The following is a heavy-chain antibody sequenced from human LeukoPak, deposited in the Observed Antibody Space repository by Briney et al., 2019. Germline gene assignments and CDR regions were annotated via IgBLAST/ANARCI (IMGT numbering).Heavy chain of an antibody. D-gene: IGHD3-22*01. CDR2: IYYSGST. CDR1: GGSLSSYY. J-gene: IGHJ4*02. CDR3: ARTTMHYYDSSGPYYFDY. Sequence: PSETLSLTCTVSGGSLSSYYWSWLRQPPGKGLEWIGYIYYSGSTNYNPSLKSRVTISVDTSKNQFSLKLSSVTAADTAVYYCARTTMHYYDSSGPYYFDYWGQGTLVTVSS. V-gene: IGHV4-59*08.